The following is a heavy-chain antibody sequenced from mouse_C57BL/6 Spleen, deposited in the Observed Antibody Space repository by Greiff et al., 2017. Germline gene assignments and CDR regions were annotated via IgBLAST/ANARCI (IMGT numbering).Heavy chain of an antibody. CDR1: GYTFTSYW. Sequence: VKLQQPGTELVKPGASVQLSCKASGYTFTSYWMHWVKQRPGQGLEWIGNINPSNGGTNYNEQFKSKDTLTVDKSSSTAYMQLSSLTSEDSAVYYCARPGDYDGGDYFDYWGQGTTLTVSS. CDR3: ARPGDYDGGDYFDY. CDR2: INPSNGGT. J-gene: IGHJ2*01. V-gene: IGHV1-53*01. D-gene: IGHD2-4*01.